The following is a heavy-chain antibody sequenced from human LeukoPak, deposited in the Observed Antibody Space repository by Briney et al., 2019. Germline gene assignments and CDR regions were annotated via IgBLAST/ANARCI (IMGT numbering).Heavy chain of an antibody. CDR2: IYSSGST. Sequence: PSETLSPTCTVSGGSINNYYWSWIRQPAGKGLEWIGRIYSSGSTNYSPSLKSRVTMSVDTTKTQFSLRLSSVTAADTAVYYCASSLSTVVTPFPAWYFDLWGRGTLVTVSS. CDR1: GGSINNYY. V-gene: IGHV4-4*07. J-gene: IGHJ2*01. CDR3: ASSLSTVVTPFPAWYFDL. D-gene: IGHD4-23*01.